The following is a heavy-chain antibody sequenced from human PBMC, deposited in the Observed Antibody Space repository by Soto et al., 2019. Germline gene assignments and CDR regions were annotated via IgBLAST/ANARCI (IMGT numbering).Heavy chain of an antibody. V-gene: IGHV4-59*08. D-gene: IGHD2-15*01. J-gene: IGHJ4*02. CDR1: GGSISSYY. CDR2: IYYSGST. CDR3: ARQNGRYCSGGSCYPTYYFDY. Sequence: SETLSLTCTVSGGSISSYYWSWIRQPPGKGLEWIGYIYYSGSTNYNPSLKSRVTISVDTSKNQFSLKLSSVTAADTAVYYCARQNGRYCSGGSCYPTYYFDYWGQGTLVTVSS.